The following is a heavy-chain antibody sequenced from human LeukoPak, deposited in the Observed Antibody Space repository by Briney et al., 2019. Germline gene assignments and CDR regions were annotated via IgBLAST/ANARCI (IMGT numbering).Heavy chain of an antibody. D-gene: IGHD6-19*01. Sequence: SETLSLTCAAYGGSFSGYYWSWIRQPPGKGLEWIGEINHSGSTNYNPSLKSRVTISVDTSKNQFSLKLSSVTAADTAVYYCAISNIAVADAFDIWGQGTMVTVSS. CDR1: GGSFSGYY. CDR2: INHSGST. J-gene: IGHJ3*02. V-gene: IGHV4-34*01. CDR3: AISNIAVADAFDI.